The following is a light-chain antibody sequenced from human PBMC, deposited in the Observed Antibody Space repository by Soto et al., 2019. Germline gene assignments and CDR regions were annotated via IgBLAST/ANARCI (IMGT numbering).Light chain of an antibody. V-gene: IGKV1-39*01. J-gene: IGKJ1*01. CDR2: AVS. CDR1: QSISTY. Sequence: DIQMTQSPSSLSASVGDRVTITCRASQSISTYLNWYQHKPGKAPKVLIYAVSSLQSGVPSRFSGSGSGTDFTLTITSLQPEDSATYYCQHSYGTPRTFGHGTKVEIK. CDR3: QHSYGTPRT.